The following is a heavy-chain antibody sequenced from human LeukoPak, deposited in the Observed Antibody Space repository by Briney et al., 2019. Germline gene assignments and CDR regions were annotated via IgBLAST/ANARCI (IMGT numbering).Heavy chain of an antibody. D-gene: IGHD3-22*01. CDR2: ISWNSGSI. Sequence: GGSLRLSCAASGFTFSSYAMSWVRQAPGKGLEWVSGISWNSGSIGYADSAKGRFTISRDNAKNSLYLQMNSLRAEDMALYYCAKEKLPYYYDSSGYLLYDAFDIWGQGTMVTVSS. CDR1: GFTFSSYA. CDR3: AKEKLPYYYDSSGYLLYDAFDI. V-gene: IGHV3-9*03. J-gene: IGHJ3*02.